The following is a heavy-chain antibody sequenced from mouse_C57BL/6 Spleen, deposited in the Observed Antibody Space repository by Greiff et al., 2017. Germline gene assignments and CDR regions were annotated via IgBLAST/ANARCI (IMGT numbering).Heavy chain of an antibody. Sequence: VQLQQSGAELVKPGASVKLSCTASGFNIKDYYMHWVKQRTEQGLEWIGRIDPEDGDTKYVPKFQGKATITADTSSNTAYLQLSSLTSEDTAVYYCALVGAKVVACARWGEGTTLTDST. J-gene: IGHJ2*01. CDR2: IDPEDGDT. CDR3: ALVGAKVVACAR. CDR1: GFNIKDYY. D-gene: IGHD1-1*01. V-gene: IGHV14-2*01.